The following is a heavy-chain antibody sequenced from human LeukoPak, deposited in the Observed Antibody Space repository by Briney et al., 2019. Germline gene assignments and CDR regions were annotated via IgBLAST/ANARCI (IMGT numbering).Heavy chain of an antibody. CDR3: AKARGGTYRTYYFDY. CDR2: IWYDGSNK. D-gene: IGHD1-26*01. J-gene: IGHJ4*02. CDR1: GFTFSSYG. Sequence: GRSLRLSCAASGFTFSSYGMHWVRQAPGKGLEWVAVIWYDGSNKYYADSVKGRFTISRDNSKNTLYLQMNSLRAEDTAVYYCAKARGGTYRTYYFDYWGQGTLVTVSS. V-gene: IGHV3-33*06.